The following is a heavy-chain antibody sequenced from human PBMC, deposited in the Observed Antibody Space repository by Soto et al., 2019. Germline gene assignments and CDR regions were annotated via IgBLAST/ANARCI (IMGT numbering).Heavy chain of an antibody. Sequence: VSSVKVSCNASGYSFTIYGISWRRQAPGQGLEWMGWISAYNGNTNYAQRLQGRVTMTTDTSTSTAYMELRSLRSDDTAVYYCARVSRYYYGSGSYYPNWFDPWGQGTLVTVSS. CDR2: ISAYNGNT. J-gene: IGHJ5*02. V-gene: IGHV1-18*01. CDR3: ARVSRYYYGSGSYYPNWFDP. D-gene: IGHD3-10*01. CDR1: GYSFTIYG.